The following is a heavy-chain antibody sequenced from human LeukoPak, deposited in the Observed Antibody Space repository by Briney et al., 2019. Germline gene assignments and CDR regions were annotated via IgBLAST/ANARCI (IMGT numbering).Heavy chain of an antibody. D-gene: IGHD4-17*01. Sequence: SGTLSLTCAVSGGSISSGNWWSWVRQAPGKGLEWIGEIYHSGSTNYNPSLKSRVTISVDTSKNQFSLKLSSVTAADTAVYYCASINPEIVYGDRDYFDYWGQGTLVTVSS. CDR1: GGSISSGNW. J-gene: IGHJ4*02. CDR2: IYHSGST. CDR3: ASINPEIVYGDRDYFDY. V-gene: IGHV4-4*02.